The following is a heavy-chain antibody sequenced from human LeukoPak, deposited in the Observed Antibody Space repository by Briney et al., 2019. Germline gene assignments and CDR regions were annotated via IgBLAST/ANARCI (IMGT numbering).Heavy chain of an antibody. D-gene: IGHD1-26*01. CDR1: GGTFSSYT. J-gene: IGHJ4*02. CDR3: AIRYSGSLAYDFDY. V-gene: IGHV1-69*02. Sequence: SVKVSCKASGGTFSSYTISWVRQAPGQGREWMGRIIPILGIANYAQKFQGRVTITADKSTSTAYMELSSLRSEDTAVYYCAIRYSGSLAYDFDYWGQGTLVTVSS. CDR2: IIPILGIA.